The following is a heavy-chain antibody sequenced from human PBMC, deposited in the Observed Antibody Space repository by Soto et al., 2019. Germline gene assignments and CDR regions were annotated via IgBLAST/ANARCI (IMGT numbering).Heavy chain of an antibody. D-gene: IGHD3-3*01. Sequence: QVQLQQWGAGLLKPSETLSLTCAVYGGSFSGYYWSWIRQPPGKGLEWIGEINHSGSTNYNPSLKSRVPISVDTSKDQFSLKLSSVSAADTAVYYCARGRRVYDFWSGYYSYYYYMDVWGKGTTVTVSS. V-gene: IGHV4-34*01. CDR2: INHSGST. CDR3: ARGRRVYDFWSGYYSYYYYMDV. J-gene: IGHJ6*03. CDR1: GGSFSGYY.